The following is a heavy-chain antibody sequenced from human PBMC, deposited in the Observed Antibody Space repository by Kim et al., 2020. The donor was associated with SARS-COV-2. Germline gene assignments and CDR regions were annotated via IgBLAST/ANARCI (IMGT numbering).Heavy chain of an antibody. V-gene: IGHV3-7*05. CDR3: ASSLPGGYWSSGSRGILDC. CDR1: GFTFSSYW. D-gene: IGHD6-6*01. CDR2: IKQDGSEK. Sequence: GGSLRLSCAASGFTFSSYWMTWVRQAPGRGLEWVANIKQDGSEKYYVDSVKGRFTISRDNAKNSLSLRMDSLRAEDTAVYYCASSLPGGYWSSGSRGILDCWGQGTLVTVSS. J-gene: IGHJ4*02.